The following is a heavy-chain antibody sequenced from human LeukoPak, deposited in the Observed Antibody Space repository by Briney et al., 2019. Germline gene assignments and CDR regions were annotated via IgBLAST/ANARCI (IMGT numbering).Heavy chain of an antibody. CDR2: ISSSGSTI. D-gene: IGHD3-9*01. Sequence: GGSLRLSCAASGFTFSNYYMSWIRQAPGKGLEWVSYISSSGSTIYYADSVKGRFTISRDNAKNSLYLQMNSLRAEDTAVYYCARGPAGANYDILTGYLVAPDYWGQGTLVTVSS. V-gene: IGHV3-11*04. CDR1: GFTFSNYY. J-gene: IGHJ4*02. CDR3: ARGPAGANYDILTGYLVAPDY.